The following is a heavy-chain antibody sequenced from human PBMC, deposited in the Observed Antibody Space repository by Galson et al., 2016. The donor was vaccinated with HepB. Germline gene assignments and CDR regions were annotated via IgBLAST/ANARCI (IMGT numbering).Heavy chain of an antibody. V-gene: IGHV3-15*01. Sequence: SLRLSCAASGFTFTNAWMNWVRQAPGKGLEWVGRIKSKTYGGTADYVAPVKGRFTISRDDSKNMLQLQMVSLKTEDTAVYYCAAAVGTTEGTAFDIWGQGTMVTVS. CDR1: GFTFTNAW. J-gene: IGHJ3*02. CDR3: AAAVGTTEGTAFDI. D-gene: IGHD1-26*01. CDR2: IKSKTYGGTA.